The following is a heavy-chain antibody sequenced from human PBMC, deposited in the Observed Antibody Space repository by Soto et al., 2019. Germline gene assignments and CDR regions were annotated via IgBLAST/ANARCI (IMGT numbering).Heavy chain of an antibody. J-gene: IGHJ4*02. CDR2: IYYSGST. CDR3: AIDRYNWNSPSYYFDY. Sequence: QVQLQESGPGLVKPSQTLSLTCTVSGGSISSGGYYWSWIRQHPGKGLEWIGYIYYSGSTYYNPSLKSRVTISVDTSKNQFSLKLSSVTAADTAVYYCAIDRYNWNSPSYYFDYWGQGTLVTVSS. V-gene: IGHV4-31*03. CDR1: GGSISSGGYY. D-gene: IGHD1-7*01.